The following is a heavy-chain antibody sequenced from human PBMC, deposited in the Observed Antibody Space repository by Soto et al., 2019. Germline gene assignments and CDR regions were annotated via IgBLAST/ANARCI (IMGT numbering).Heavy chain of an antibody. CDR1: GYTFTSYA. V-gene: IGHV1-3*01. CDR3: ACHCSGGSCYSVDAFDI. CDR2: INAGNGNT. D-gene: IGHD2-15*01. J-gene: IGHJ3*02. Sequence: ASVKVSCKASGYTFTSYAMHWVRQAPGQRLEWMGWINAGNGNTKYSQKFQGRVTITRATSASTAYMELSSLRSEDTAVYYCACHCSGGSCYSVDAFDIWLQGTMVTVSS.